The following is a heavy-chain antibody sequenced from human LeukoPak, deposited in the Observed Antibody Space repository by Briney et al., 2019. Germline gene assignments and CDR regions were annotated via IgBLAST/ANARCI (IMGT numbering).Heavy chain of an antibody. CDR1: GYTFTSYD. D-gene: IGHD4-17*01. J-gene: IGHJ2*01. Sequence: ASVKLSCTASGYTFTSYDIYWGRQATGPGLEWMGCINTNSGNTGYAQKFQGRVPISRNTSITTSYMELSSLRSDDTAVYYCAIQTSVTTGSRYFDIWGRGNLLTASS. CDR2: INTNSGNT. V-gene: IGHV1-8*03. CDR3: AIQTSVTTGSRYFDI.